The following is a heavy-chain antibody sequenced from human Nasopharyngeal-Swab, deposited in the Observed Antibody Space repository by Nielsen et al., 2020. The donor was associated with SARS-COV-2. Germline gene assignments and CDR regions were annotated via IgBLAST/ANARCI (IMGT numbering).Heavy chain of an antibody. J-gene: IGHJ6*02. CDR1: GFTFSSYG. CDR2: ISYDGSNK. D-gene: IGHD1-26*01. V-gene: IGHV3-30*18. CDR3: AKGSGSWDGMDV. Sequence: GGSLRLSCAASGFTFSSYGMHWVRQAPGKGLEWVAVISYDGSNKYYADSVKGRFTISRDNSKNTLYLQMNSLRAEDTAVYYCAKGSGSWDGMDVWGQGTTVTVSS.